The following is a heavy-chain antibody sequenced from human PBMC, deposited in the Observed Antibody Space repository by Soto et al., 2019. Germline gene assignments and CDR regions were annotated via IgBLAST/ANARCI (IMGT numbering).Heavy chain of an antibody. CDR1: GGTFSSYT. D-gene: IGHD1-1*01. J-gene: IGHJ6*02. Sequence: QVQLVQSGAEVKKPGSSVKVSCKASGGTFSSYTISWVRQAPGQGLEWMGRIIPILGIANYAQKFQGRVTITADKSTRTADMEMSSLRSEDTAVYYCARDRYNWKARDYYYGMDVWGQGTTVTVSS. CDR2: IIPILGIA. CDR3: ARDRYNWKARDYYYGMDV. V-gene: IGHV1-69*08.